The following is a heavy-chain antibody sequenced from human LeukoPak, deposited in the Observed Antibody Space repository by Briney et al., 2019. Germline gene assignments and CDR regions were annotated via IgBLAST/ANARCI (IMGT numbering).Heavy chain of an antibody. J-gene: IGHJ6*02. CDR3: ARDLERITMIAYYYYYYGMDV. V-gene: IGHV3-30*04. Sequence: GRSLRLSCAASGFTFSSYAMHWVRQAPGKGLEWVAVISYDGSNKYYADSVKGRFTISRDNSKNTLYLQMNSLRAEDTAVYHCARDLERITMIAYYYYYYGMDVWGQGTTVTVSS. CDR2: ISYDGSNK. CDR1: GFTFSSYA. D-gene: IGHD3-22*01.